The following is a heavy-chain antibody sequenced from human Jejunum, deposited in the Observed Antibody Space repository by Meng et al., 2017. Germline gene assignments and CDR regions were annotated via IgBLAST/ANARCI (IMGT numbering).Heavy chain of an antibody. J-gene: IGHJ2*01. V-gene: IGHV4-38-2*01. CDR3: ASMKIQLWFGASVL. Sequence: GSLRLSCAVSGYSISSDYYWGWIRQPPGKGLEWIESIHHTGSTYYNASLKSRVTISVDNSKNQFSLKLNSVHAADTAVYYCASMKIQLWFGASVLWGRGILVTVSS. CDR2: IHHTGST. CDR1: GYSISSDYY. D-gene: IGHD5-18*01.